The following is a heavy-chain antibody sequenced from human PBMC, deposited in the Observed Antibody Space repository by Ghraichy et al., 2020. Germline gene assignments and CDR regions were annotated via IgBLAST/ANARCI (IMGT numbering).Heavy chain of an antibody. CDR2: ISSSSSYI. V-gene: IGHV3-21*01. J-gene: IGHJ6*02. Sequence: GGSLRLSCAASGFTFSSYSMNWVRRAPGKGLEWVSSISSSSSYIYYADSVKGRFTISRDNAKNSLYLQMNSLRAEDTAVYYCATTVAHYYYYGMDVWGQGTTVTVSS. CDR1: GFTFSSYS. CDR3: ATTVAHYYYYGMDV. D-gene: IGHD4-23*01.